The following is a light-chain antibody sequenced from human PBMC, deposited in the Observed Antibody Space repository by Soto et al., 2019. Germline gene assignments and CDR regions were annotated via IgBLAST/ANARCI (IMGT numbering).Light chain of an antibody. CDR2: GAS. CDR1: ESVNTS. Sequence: EIVMTQSPATLSVSPGERATLSCRASESVNTSLAWYQHKPGQAPRLLIYGASNRATGIPDRFSGSGSGTDFTLTISRLEPEDFAVYYCQQYGSSGTFGQGTKVDIK. J-gene: IGKJ1*01. CDR3: QQYGSSGT. V-gene: IGKV3-20*01.